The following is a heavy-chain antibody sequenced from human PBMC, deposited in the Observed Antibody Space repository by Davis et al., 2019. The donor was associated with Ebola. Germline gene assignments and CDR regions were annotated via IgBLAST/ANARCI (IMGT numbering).Heavy chain of an antibody. V-gene: IGHV4-59*01. Sequence: MPSETLSLTCTLSGDSISTSYWSWIRQTPGKGLEYIGYIYYSGSTRYSPSFESRVTMSVDTSKRQISLKLRSVTAADTAVYFCARESPRQCFNGVCAFDYWGQGTLVTVSS. CDR2: IYYSGST. J-gene: IGHJ4*02. CDR3: ARESPRQCFNGVCAFDY. CDR1: GDSISTSY. D-gene: IGHD2-8*01.